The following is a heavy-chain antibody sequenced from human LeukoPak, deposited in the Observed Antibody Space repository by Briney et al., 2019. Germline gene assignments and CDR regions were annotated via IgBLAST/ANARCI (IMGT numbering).Heavy chain of an antibody. Sequence: GGSLRLSCAASGFTFDDYAMHWVRQAPGKGLEWVSGISWNSGSIGYADSVKGRFTISRDNAKNSLYLQMNSLRAEDTALYYCAKDPHNYGLKVFDYWGQGTLVTVSS. CDR3: AKDPHNYGLKVFDY. J-gene: IGHJ4*02. V-gene: IGHV3-9*01. CDR1: GFTFDDYA. D-gene: IGHD5-18*01. CDR2: ISWNSGSI.